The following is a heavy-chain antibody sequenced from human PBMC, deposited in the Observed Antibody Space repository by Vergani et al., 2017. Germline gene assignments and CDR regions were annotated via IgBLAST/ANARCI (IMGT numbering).Heavy chain of an antibody. CDR3: ARRDRSGDFDYFDY. CDR1: GGSISSYY. CDR2: IYYSGST. J-gene: IGHJ4*02. Sequence: QVQLQESGPGLVKPSETLSLTCTVSGGSISSYYWSWIRQPPGKGLEWIGHIYYSGSTNYNPSLKSRVTISVDTSKNQFSLRLRSVTAADTAVYYCARRDRSGDFDYFDYWGQGTLVTVSS. D-gene: IGHD3-22*01. V-gene: IGHV4-59*01.